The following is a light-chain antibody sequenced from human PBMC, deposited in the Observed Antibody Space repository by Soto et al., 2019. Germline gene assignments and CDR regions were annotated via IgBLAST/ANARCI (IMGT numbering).Light chain of an antibody. CDR2: GNS. V-gene: IGLV1-40*01. Sequence: QPVLTQPPSVSGAPGQRVTISCTGSSSNIGAGFDVHWYHQIAGTAPKLLIYGNSNRPSGVSDRFSGSKSGTSASLAITGLQAEDEADYYCQSYDSSLSGFYVFGTGTQLTVL. J-gene: IGLJ1*01. CDR1: SSNIGAGFD. CDR3: QSYDSSLSGFYV.